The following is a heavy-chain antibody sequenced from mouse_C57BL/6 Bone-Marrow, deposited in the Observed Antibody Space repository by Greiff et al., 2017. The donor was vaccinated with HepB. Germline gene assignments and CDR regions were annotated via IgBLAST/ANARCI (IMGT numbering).Heavy chain of an antibody. CDR2: INPNNGGT. V-gene: IGHV1-26*01. CDR1: GYTFTDYY. D-gene: IGHD1-1*01. Sequence: EVQLQQSGPELVKPGASVKISCKASGYTFTDYYMNWVKQSHGKSLEWIGDINPNNGGTSYNQKFKGKATLTVDKSSSTAYMELRSLTSEDSAVYYCARRGGSSLYYFDYWGQGTTLTVSS. CDR3: ARRGGSSLYYFDY. J-gene: IGHJ2*01.